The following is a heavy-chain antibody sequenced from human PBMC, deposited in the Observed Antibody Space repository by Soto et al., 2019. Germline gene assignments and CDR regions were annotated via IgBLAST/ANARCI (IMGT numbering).Heavy chain of an antibody. D-gene: IGHD6-6*01. CDR3: ARLTEAARL. J-gene: IGHJ4*02. CDR1: GFIVSSSH. CDR2: LYNHGKT. Sequence: EVQLVESGGGLTQPGGSLRLSCVVSGFIVSSSHMIWVRQNPGKGLEVVSILYNHGKTNYVDSVKGRFAITRDNSKNTLHLQMNSRRVEDTAVYYCARLTEAARLWGQGPLVTVSS. V-gene: IGHV3-53*01.